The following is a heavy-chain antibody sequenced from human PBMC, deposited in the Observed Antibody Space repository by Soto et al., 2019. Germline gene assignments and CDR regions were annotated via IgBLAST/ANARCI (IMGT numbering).Heavy chain of an antibody. CDR3: ARGKAAAGRYYYYGMDV. D-gene: IGHD6-13*01. CDR1: GGSFSGYY. J-gene: IGHJ6*02. V-gene: IGHV4-34*01. CDR2: INHSGST. Sequence: QVQLQQWGAGLLKPSETLSLTCAVYGGSFSGYYWSWIRQPPGKGLEWIGEINHSGSTNYNPSLKSRVTISVDTSKNQFSLKLSSVTAADTAVYYCARGKAAAGRYYYYGMDVWGQGTTVTVSS.